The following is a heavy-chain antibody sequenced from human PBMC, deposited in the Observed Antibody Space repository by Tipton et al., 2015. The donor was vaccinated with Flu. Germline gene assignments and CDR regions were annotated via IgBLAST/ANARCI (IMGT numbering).Heavy chain of an antibody. J-gene: IGHJ6*02. CDR1: GFTFGSYG. CDR2: LWYDGGNV. V-gene: IGHV3-33*01. Sequence: SLRLSCAASGFTFGSYGMHWVHQAPGKGLEWVAYLWYDGGNVHYGDSVKGRFTISRDNSKNTVYLQMTSLRVEDTAVYFCAREGPSDYGMDVWGQGTTVTVSS. CDR3: AREGPSDYGMDV.